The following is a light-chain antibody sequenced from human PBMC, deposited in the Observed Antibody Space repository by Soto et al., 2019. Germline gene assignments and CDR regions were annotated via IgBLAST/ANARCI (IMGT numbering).Light chain of an antibody. CDR1: QSVRSTF. Sequence: EVVLTQSPCTLSVSPGERVTLSCRTSQSVRSTFLAWYQQKPGQAPRPLIYGASTRATGIPDRFSGSGSGTDFTLTISRLEPEDFAVYYCQQYDTSPPTYTFGQGAKLEIK. J-gene: IGKJ2*01. V-gene: IGKV3-20*01. CDR3: QQYDTSPPTYT. CDR2: GAS.